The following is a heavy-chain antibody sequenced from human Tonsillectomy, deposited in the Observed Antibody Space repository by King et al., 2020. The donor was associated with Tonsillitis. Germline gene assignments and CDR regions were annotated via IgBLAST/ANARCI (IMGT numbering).Heavy chain of an antibody. CDR3: ARGAFFDY. D-gene: IGHD3-16*01. CDR1: GFTFNKFA. V-gene: IGHV3-30*04. J-gene: IGHJ4*02. CDR2: ISKDGKTN. Sequence: VQLVESGGGVVQPGRSLRLSCASSGFTFNKFAMHWVRQAPGKGLEWVALISKDGKTNYYADSVNGRFTISRDDSKNTVHLQMNSLTTEETAVYYCARGAFFDYWGQGTLVTVSS.